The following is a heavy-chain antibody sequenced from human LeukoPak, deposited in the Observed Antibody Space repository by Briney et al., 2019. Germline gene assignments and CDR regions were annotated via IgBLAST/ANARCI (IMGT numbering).Heavy chain of an antibody. CDR1: GGSISSYY. Sequence: SETLSLTCTVSGGSISSYYWSWIRQPPGKGLERIGYIYYSGSTNYNPSLKSRVTISVDTSKNQFSLKLSSVTAADTAVYYCARQESALVGATTYDYWGQGTLVTVSS. V-gene: IGHV4-59*08. D-gene: IGHD1-26*01. CDR2: IYYSGST. J-gene: IGHJ4*02. CDR3: ARQESALVGATTYDY.